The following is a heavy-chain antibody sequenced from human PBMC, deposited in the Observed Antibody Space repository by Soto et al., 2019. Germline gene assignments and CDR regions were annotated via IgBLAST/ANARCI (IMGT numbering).Heavy chain of an antibody. J-gene: IGHJ4*02. D-gene: IGHD3-3*01. V-gene: IGHV1-18*01. Sequence: ASVKVSCKASGYTFTSYGISWVRQAPGQGLEWMGWISAYNGNTNYAQKLQGRVTMTTDTSTSTAYMELRSLRSDDTAVYYCARDSMEWLFLLDFDYWGQGTLVTVSS. CDR1: GYTFTSYG. CDR3: ARDSMEWLFLLDFDY. CDR2: ISAYNGNT.